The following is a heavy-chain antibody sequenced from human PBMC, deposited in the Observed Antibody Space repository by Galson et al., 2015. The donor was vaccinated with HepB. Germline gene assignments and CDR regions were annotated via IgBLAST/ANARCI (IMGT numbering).Heavy chain of an antibody. D-gene: IGHD2-15*01. CDR1: GGSISSSSYY. J-gene: IGHJ6*03. CDR3: ARDVVVVVRGLYYYMDV. Sequence: ETLSLTCTVSGGSISSSSYYWGWIRQPPGKGLEWIASMYYSGSTNYNPSLKSRVTMSVDTSKSQFSLKLSSVTAADTAVYYCARDVVVVVRGLYYYMDVWGKGTTVTVSS. V-gene: IGHV4-39*07. CDR2: MYYSGST.